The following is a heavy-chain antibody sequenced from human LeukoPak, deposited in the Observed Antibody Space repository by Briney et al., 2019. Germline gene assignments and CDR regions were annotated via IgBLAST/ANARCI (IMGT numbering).Heavy chain of an antibody. CDR1: GFTFSSYS. J-gene: IGHJ2*01. D-gene: IGHD2-2*02. CDR2: ISSSSSYI. CDR3: ARAPLYCSSTSCYNWYFDL. V-gene: IGHV3-21*01. Sequence: GGSLRLSCAASGFTFSSYSMNWVRQAPGKGLEWVSSISSSSSYIYYADSVKGRFTISRDNAKNSLYLQMNSLRAEDTAVYYCARAPLYCSSTSCYNWYFDLWGRGTLVTVSS.